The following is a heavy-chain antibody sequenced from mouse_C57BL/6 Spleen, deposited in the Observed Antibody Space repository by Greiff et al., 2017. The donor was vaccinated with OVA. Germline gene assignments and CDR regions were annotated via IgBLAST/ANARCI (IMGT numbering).Heavy chain of an antibody. Sequence: QVQLQQSGPELVKPGASVKISCKASGYAFSSSWMNWVKQRPGKGLEWIGRIYPGDGDTNYNGKFKGKATLTADKSSSTAYMQLSSLTSEDSAVSFYAATRYYFDYWGQGTTLTVSS. CDR1: GYAFSSSW. CDR2: IYPGDGDT. D-gene: IGHD6-1*01. J-gene: IGHJ2*01. CDR3: AATRYYFDY. V-gene: IGHV1-82*01.